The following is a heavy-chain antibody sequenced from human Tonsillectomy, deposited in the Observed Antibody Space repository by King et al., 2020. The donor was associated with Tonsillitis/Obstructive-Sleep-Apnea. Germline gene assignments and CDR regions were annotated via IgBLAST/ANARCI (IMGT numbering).Heavy chain of an antibody. CDR3: ARISHDYSISGPSGWFDS. CDR1: EFSLSNARMG. J-gene: IGHJ5*01. D-gene: IGHD4-11*01. V-gene: IGHV2-26*01. CDR2: IFSNDEK. Sequence: TLKESGPVLVKPTETLTLTCTVSEFSLSNARMGVSWIRQPPGKALEWLAHIFSNDEKSYSTSLKSRLTISKDTSKSQVVLTMTNMDPVDTATYYCARISHDYSISGPSGWFDSWGQGTLVTVSS.